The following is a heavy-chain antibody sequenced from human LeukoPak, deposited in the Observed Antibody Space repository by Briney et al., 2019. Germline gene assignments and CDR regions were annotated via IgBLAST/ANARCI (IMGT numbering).Heavy chain of an antibody. J-gene: IGHJ4*02. CDR3: ARDHYDFWSGYPPYYFDY. V-gene: IGHV3-33*01. CDR1: GFTFSSYG. CDR2: IWYDGSNK. Sequence: PGRSLRLSCAASGFTFSSYGMHWVRQAPGKGLEWVAVIWYDGSNKYYADSVKGRFTISRDNSKNTLYLQMNSLRAEDTAVYYCARDHYDFWSGYPPYYFDYWGQGTLVTVSS. D-gene: IGHD3-3*01.